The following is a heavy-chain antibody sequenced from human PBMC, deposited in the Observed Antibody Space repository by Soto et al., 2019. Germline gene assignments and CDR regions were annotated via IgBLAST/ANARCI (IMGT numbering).Heavy chain of an antibody. CDR3: ARDPWGGAVDAFDI. CDR2: INTGKGNT. V-gene: IGHV1-3*04. J-gene: IGHJ3*02. Sequence: QVQFVQSGAEVKKPGASVKVSCKASGYNFTTYAIHWVRQAPGQRLGWMGWINTGKGNTKYSQKFQGRVTITRDTSASTAYMDLSSLRSGDTAVYYCARDPWGGAVDAFDIWGQGTMVTVSS. D-gene: IGHD3-10*01. CDR1: GYNFTTYA.